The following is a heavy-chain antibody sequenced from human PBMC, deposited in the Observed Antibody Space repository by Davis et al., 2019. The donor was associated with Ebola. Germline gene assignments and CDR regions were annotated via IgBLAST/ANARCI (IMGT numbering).Heavy chain of an antibody. CDR3: ARHFISTYYYYGMDV. CDR1: GFTFSSYA. V-gene: IGHV3-30-3*01. D-gene: IGHD1-1*01. Sequence: GGSLRLSCAASGFTFSSYAMHWVRQAPGKGLEWVAVISYDGSNKYYADSVKGRFTISRDNSKNTLYLQMNSLRAEDTAVYYCARHFISTYYYYGMDVWGQGTTVTVSS. J-gene: IGHJ6*02. CDR2: ISYDGSNK.